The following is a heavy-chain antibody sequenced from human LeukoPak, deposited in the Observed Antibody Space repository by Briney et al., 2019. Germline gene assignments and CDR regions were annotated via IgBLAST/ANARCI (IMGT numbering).Heavy chain of an antibody. CDR3: ARAVGYDFWSGYRYGGDYFDY. D-gene: IGHD3-3*01. J-gene: IGHJ4*02. Sequence: PSETLSLTCTVSGGSISSSSYYWGWIRQPPGKGLEWIGSIYYSGSTYYNPSLKSRVTISVDTSKNQFSLKLSSVTAADTAVYYCARAVGYDFWSGYRYGGDYFDYWGQGTLVTVSS. CDR2: IYYSGST. CDR1: GGSISSSSYY. V-gene: IGHV4-39*01.